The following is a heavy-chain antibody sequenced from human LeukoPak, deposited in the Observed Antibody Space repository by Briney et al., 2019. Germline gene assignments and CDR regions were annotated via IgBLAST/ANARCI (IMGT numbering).Heavy chain of an antibody. J-gene: IGHJ6*02. CDR2: IYYSGST. CDR1: GGSISSYY. Sequence: SETLSLTCTVSGGSISSYYWSWNRQPPGKGVEWIGYIYYSGSTNYNPSLKSRVTISVDTSKNQFSLKLSSVTAADTAVYYCARDGAPTAYYYYYGMDVWGQGTTVTVSS. V-gene: IGHV4-59*01. D-gene: IGHD4-17*01. CDR3: ARDGAPTAYYYYYGMDV.